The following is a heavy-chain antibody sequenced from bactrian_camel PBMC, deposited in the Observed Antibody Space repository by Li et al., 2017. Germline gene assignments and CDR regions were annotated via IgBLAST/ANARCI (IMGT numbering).Heavy chain of an antibody. V-gene: IGHV3S1*01. Sequence: VQLVESGGGSVQPGGSLTLSCAASGFMFSSYSMGWFRQYPGKGLEWVSVTHTTGNSYYSDSVKGRFTISQDNAENKLYLQMNDLKTEDTAVYYCAADCPRFGIRVQYWGQGTQVTVS. J-gene: IGHJ4*01. CDR3: AADCPRFGIRVQY. CDR2: THTTGNS. D-gene: IGHD1*01. CDR1: GFMFSSYS.